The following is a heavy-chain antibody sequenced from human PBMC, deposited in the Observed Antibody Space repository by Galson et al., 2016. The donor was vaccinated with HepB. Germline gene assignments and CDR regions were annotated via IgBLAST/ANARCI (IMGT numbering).Heavy chain of an antibody. CDR1: GFTFSGYN. V-gene: IGHV3-48*04. J-gene: IGHJ4*02. CDR3: ARDQTRRGPTTFDN. D-gene: IGHD1-26*01. Sequence: SLRLSCAASGFTFSGYNMNWVRQAPGKGLEWVSYISSGSSAIYYADSVKGRFTISRDNGRNTLYLQMNSLRAEDTGVYYCARDQTRRGPTTFDNWGQGTLVTVSS. CDR2: ISSGSSAI.